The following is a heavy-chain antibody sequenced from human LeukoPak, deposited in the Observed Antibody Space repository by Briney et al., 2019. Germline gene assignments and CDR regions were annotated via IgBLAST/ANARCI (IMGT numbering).Heavy chain of an antibody. D-gene: IGHD3-22*01. CDR3: ARGNYYDSSGYSQAPFFDY. J-gene: IGHJ4*02. Sequence: SETLSLTCAVSGGSISSGGYSWSWIRQPPGKGLEWIGYIYHSGSTNYNPSLKSRVTISVDTSKNQFSLKLSSVTAADTAVYYCARGNYYDSSGYSQAPFFDYWGQGTLVTVSS. V-gene: IGHV4-30-2*01. CDR2: IYHSGST. CDR1: GGSISSGGYS.